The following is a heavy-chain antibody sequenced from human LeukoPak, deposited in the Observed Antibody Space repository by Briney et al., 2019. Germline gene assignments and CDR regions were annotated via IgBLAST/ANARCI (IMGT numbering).Heavy chain of an antibody. Sequence: GGSLRLSCAASGFTVSSNEMSWVRQAPGKGLEWVSSISGGSTYYADSRKGRFTISRDNSKNTLHLQMNSLRAEDTAVYYCASVGNYYYMDVWGKGTTVTVSS. J-gene: IGHJ6*03. V-gene: IGHV3-38-3*01. D-gene: IGHD2-15*01. CDR1: GFTVSSNE. CDR2: ISGGST. CDR3: ASVGNYYYMDV.